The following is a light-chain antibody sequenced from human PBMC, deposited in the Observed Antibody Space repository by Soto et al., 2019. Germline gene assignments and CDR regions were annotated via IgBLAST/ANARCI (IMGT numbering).Light chain of an antibody. CDR1: QTISTL. J-gene: IGKJ1*01. V-gene: IGKV1-5*03. CDR2: KAS. Sequence: DIQMTQSPSTLSASVGDRVTITCRASQTISTLLAWYQQRPGKAPNLLIYKASSLESGVPSRFSGSGSGTEFTLTISSLQPDDFATYFCRQYSTYPWTFGQGTKV. CDR3: RQYSTYPWT.